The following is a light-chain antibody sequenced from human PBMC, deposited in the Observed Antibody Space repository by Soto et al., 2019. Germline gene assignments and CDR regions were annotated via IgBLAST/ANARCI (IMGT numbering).Light chain of an antibody. Sequence: IQMTQSPSSLSASVGERVTITCRASQLIRNDLGWYQQKPGEVPRLLIYSAYTLRSGVPSRFSGSASGTDFTLTISSLQPEDSATYYCLQDYNYPQTFGQGTKVEIK. CDR1: QLIRND. CDR3: LQDYNYPQT. J-gene: IGKJ1*01. CDR2: SAY. V-gene: IGKV1-6*01.